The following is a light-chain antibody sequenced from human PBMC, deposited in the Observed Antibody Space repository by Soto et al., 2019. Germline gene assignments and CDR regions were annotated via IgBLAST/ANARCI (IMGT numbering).Light chain of an antibody. CDR1: QSISSY. V-gene: IGKV1-39*01. CDR2: AAS. Sequence: DIQMTQSPSSLSASVGDRVTITCRASQSISSYLNWYQQKPGKAPKRLIYAASSLQSGVPSRFSGSGSGTDFTLTISSLQPEDFATCYCQQSYRTPVTCGQGTKVEI. J-gene: IGKJ1*01. CDR3: QQSYRTPVT.